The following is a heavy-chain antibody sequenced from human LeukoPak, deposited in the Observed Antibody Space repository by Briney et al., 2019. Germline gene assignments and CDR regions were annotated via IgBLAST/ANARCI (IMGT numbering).Heavy chain of an antibody. J-gene: IGHJ4*02. CDR3: ARDGDSSGYYWDS. D-gene: IGHD3-22*01. V-gene: IGHV3-21*01. CDR2: ISRGSDNI. CDR1: GFTFSSYT. Sequence: GGSLRLSCAASGFTFSSYTMNWVRQAPGKGLEWVSSISRGSDNIYYADSVKGRFTTSRDNPKNSLYLQMNSLRAEDTAVYYCARDGDSSGYYWDSWGQGTLVTVSS.